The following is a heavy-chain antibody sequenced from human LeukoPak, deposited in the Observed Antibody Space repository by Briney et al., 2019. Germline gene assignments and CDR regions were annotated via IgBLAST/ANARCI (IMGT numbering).Heavy chain of an antibody. CDR3: AKGVVTTIKYYFDY. Sequence: GGSLRLSCAASGFTFSTYGMHWVRQAPGKGLEWVAVISYDGSNEYHADSVKGRFTISRDNSKNALYLQMNSLRAEDTAVYYCAKGVVTTIKYYFDYWGQGTLVTVSS. D-gene: IGHD2-21*02. CDR1: GFTFSTYG. J-gene: IGHJ4*02. CDR2: ISYDGSNE. V-gene: IGHV3-30*18.